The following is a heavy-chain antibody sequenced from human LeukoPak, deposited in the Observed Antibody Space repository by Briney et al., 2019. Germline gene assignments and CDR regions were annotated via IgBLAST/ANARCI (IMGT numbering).Heavy chain of an antibody. D-gene: IGHD4-23*01. Sequence: PGRSLRLSCAASGFRFSRYGMNWVRQAPGKGLEWVAVISYDGSNKYYADSVKGRFTISRDNSKNTLYLQMNSLRAEDTAVYYCAKSGNSGAFDYWGQGTLVTVSS. CDR2: ISYDGSNK. J-gene: IGHJ4*02. CDR3: AKSGNSGAFDY. CDR1: GFRFSRYG. V-gene: IGHV3-30*18.